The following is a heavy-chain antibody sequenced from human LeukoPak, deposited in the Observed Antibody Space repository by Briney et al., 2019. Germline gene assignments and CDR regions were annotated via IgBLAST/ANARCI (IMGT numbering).Heavy chain of an antibody. V-gene: IGHV3-48*03. CDR3: ARDRAKRDWFDP. CDR2: ISSSGSTI. Sequence: GGSLRLSCAASGFTFSSYEMNWVRQAPGKGLEWVSYISSSGSTIYYADSVKGRFTISRDNAKNSLYLQMNSLRAEDTAVYYCARDRAKRDWFDPWGQGTLVTVSS. D-gene: IGHD4/OR15-4a*01. CDR1: GFTFSSYE. J-gene: IGHJ5*02.